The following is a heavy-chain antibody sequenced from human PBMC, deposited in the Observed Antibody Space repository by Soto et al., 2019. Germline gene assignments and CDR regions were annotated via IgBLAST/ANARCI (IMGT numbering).Heavy chain of an antibody. CDR3: ARTTYLDY. J-gene: IGHJ4*02. CDR1: GFTFSNYW. V-gene: IGHV3-7*03. D-gene: IGHD4-17*01. Sequence: EVPVVESGGGLVQPGGSLRLSCAASGFTFSNYWMSWVRQAPGKGLEWVANIKEDGSEKKYVDSVKGRFTISRDNAKNSLYLQMNSLRAEDTAVYYCARTTYLDYWGQGTLVTVSS. CDR2: IKEDGSEK.